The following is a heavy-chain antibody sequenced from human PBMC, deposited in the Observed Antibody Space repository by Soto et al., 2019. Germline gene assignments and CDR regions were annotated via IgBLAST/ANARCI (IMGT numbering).Heavy chain of an antibody. Sequence: ASVKVSCKACGYTLTRYYMDWVRQATGQGLEWMRIIHPSCGSTSYAQKFQGRVTMTRDTSTSTVYMELSSLRSEDTAVYYCARGNFHPDYYYYGMDVWGQGTTVTVSS. D-gene: IGHD1-7*01. CDR1: GYTLTRYY. J-gene: IGHJ6*02. CDR3: ARGNFHPDYYYYGMDV. CDR2: IHPSCGST. V-gene: IGHV1-46*01.